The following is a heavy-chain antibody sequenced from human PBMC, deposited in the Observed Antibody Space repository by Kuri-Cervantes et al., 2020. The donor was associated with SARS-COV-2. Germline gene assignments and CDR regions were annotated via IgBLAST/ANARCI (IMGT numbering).Heavy chain of an antibody. D-gene: IGHD2-2*01. CDR1: GFTFTSHA. V-gene: IGHV3-30*02. CDR2: IRYDGSNK. CDR3: AKDYCSSTSCSLYDAFDI. Sequence: GGSLRLSCAVSGFTFTSHAMHWVRQAPGKGLEWVAFIRYDGSNKYYADSVKGRFTISRDNAKNSLYLKMNSLRAEDTAVYYCAKDYCSSTSCSLYDAFDIWGQGTMVTVSS. J-gene: IGHJ3*02.